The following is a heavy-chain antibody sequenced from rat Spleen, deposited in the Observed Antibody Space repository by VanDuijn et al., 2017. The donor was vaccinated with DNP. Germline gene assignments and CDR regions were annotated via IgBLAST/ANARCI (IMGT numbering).Heavy chain of an antibody. D-gene: IGHD1-1*01. V-gene: IGHV3-1*01. Sequence: EVQLQESGPGLVKPSQSLSLTCSVTGYSITSNYWGWIRKFPGNKMEWIGHISYSGNTSYNPSLKSRISITRDKSKNQFFLQLNSLTTEDTATYYCARLRLEWEVRAMDAWGQGTSVTVSS. J-gene: IGHJ4*01. CDR2: ISYSGNT. CDR1: GYSITSNY. CDR3: ARLRLEWEVRAMDA.